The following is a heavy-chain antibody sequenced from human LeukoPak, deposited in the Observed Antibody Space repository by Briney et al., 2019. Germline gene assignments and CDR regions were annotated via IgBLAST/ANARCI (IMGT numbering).Heavy chain of an antibody. V-gene: IGHV1-18*01. D-gene: IGHD6-6*01. CDR3: ARAGGEYTSSSLDS. CDR1: GYTFTSYG. Sequence: GAAVKVCCKASGYTFTSYGISWVRQAPGQGLEWMGWISAYNGNTNYAQKLQGRVTMTTDTSTNTAYMELRSLRSDDTAVYYCARAGGEYTSSSLDSRGQGTLVTVSS. CDR2: ISAYNGNT. J-gene: IGHJ4*02.